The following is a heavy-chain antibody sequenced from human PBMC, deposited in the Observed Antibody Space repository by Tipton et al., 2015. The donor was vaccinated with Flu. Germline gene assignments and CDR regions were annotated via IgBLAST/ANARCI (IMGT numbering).Heavy chain of an antibody. CDR1: GGAVTSSPYY. CDR3: ARDPAGYYDTSAYFMFDT. D-gene: IGHD3-22*01. J-gene: IGHJ5*02. V-gene: IGHV4-39*07. CDR2: VFYGGST. Sequence: GLVKPSETLSLTCSVSGGAVTSSPYYWGWVRQSPGKGLEWIGTVFYGGSTHYNPSLNSRAVISLGPSRTQFSLELSSVTVADTAVYYCARDPAGYYDTSAYFMFDTWGQGTLVSVSS.